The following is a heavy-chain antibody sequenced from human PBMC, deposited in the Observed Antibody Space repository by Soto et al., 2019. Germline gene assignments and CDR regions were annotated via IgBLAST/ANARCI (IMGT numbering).Heavy chain of an antibody. CDR3: ARNSLALRKNNWFDP. V-gene: IGHV4-39*01. D-gene: IGHD3-3*02. CDR2: IFYLGSS. CDR1: GDSIISSDFY. Sequence: SETLSLTCTVSGDSIISSDFYWGWVRQPPGKGLEWIGSIFYLGSSYYNPSLKSRVTMSVDTSKNQFSLRLRSVTAADTALYFCARNSLALRKNNWFDPWGQGIMVTVSS. J-gene: IGHJ5*02.